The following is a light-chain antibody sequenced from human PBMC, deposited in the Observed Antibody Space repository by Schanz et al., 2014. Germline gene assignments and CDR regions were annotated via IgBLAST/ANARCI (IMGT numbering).Light chain of an antibody. Sequence: EIVLTQSPGTLSLSPGERVTLSCRASQSVSNTYFAWHQQKPGQAPRLLIYGASSRATGIPDRFSGSGSGTDFTLTISRLEPEDFAVYYCHQYINSPFTFGPGTKLDLK. CDR1: QSVSNTY. CDR2: GAS. CDR3: HQYINSPFT. J-gene: IGKJ3*01. V-gene: IGKV3-20*01.